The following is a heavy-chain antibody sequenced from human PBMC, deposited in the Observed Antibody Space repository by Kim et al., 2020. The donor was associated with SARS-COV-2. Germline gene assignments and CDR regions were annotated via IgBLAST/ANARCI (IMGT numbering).Heavy chain of an antibody. J-gene: IGHJ4*02. CDR3: ARVYYYDYNFDY. V-gene: IGHV4-30-2*05. D-gene: IGHD3-22*01. Sequence: YTKPSLNSRLTISVDPSKNQFSLKLSSVTAADPAVYYCARVYYYDYNFDYCGEGTLVTVSS.